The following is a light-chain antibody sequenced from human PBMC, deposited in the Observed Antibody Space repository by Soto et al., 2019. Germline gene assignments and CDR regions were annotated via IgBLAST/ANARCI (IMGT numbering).Light chain of an antibody. J-gene: IGKJ1*01. CDR3: QQSGT. CDR2: GAS. Sequence: EIVLTQSPGTLSLSPGERATLSCRAIQSVSSSYLAWYQQKPGQAPRLLIYGASSRATGFPDSFSGSGSGTDFTLTISRLEPEDFAVYYCQQSGTFGQGTKVDIK. V-gene: IGKV3-20*01. CDR1: QSVSSSY.